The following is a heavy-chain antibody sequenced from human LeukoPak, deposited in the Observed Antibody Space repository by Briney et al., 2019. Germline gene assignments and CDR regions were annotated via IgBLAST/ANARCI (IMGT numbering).Heavy chain of an antibody. CDR3: AKVWEMAYFDY. CDR1: GFTFSSYS. J-gene: IGHJ4*02. D-gene: IGHD5-24*01. V-gene: IGHV3-7*03. CDR2: IKQDGGET. Sequence: GGSLRLSCAASGFTFSSYSMNWVRQAPGKGLEWVANIKQDGGETFYVDSVKDRFTISRDNAKNSLYLQMNSLRAEDTAVYYCAKVWEMAYFDYWGQGTLVTVSS.